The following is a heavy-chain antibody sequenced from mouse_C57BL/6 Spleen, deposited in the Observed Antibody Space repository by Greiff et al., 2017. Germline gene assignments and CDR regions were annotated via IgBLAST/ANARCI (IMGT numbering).Heavy chain of an antibody. D-gene: IGHD2-4*01. V-gene: IGHV1-64*01. CDR2: IHPNSGST. J-gene: IGHJ2*01. CDR3: AKPGDYDAYFDD. CDR1: GYTFTSYW. Sequence: QVQLQQPGAELVKPGASVKLSCKASGYTFTSYWMHWVKQRPGQGLEWIGMIHPNSGSTNYNEKFKSKATLTVDKSSSTAYMQLSSLTSEDSAVYYWAKPGDYDAYFDDWGQGTTLTVSS.